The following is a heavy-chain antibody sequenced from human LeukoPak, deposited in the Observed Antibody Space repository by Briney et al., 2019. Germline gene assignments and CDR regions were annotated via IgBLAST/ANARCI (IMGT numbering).Heavy chain of an antibody. D-gene: IGHD2-2*01. CDR2: IYYSGST. J-gene: IGHJ3*02. V-gene: IGHV4-39*01. CDR1: GGSISSSSYY. Sequence: RSSETLSLTCTVSGGSISSSSYYWGWIRQPPGKGLEWIGSIYYSGSTYYNPSLKSRVTISVDTSKNQFSLKLSSVTAADTAVYYCASYKVVPAAIDAFDIWGQGTMVPVSS. CDR3: ASYKVVPAAIDAFDI.